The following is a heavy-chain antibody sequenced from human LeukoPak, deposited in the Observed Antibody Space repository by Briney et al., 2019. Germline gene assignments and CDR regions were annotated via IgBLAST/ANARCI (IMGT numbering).Heavy chain of an antibody. CDR2: ISGSGGGT. CDR1: GVTFSSYA. J-gene: IGHJ3*02. CDR3: AKDRRGYSGYDADTFDI. V-gene: IGHV3-23*01. D-gene: IGHD5-12*01. Sequence: GGSLRLSCAASGVTFSSYAMSWVRQAPGKGLEWVSAISGSGGGTYYADSVKGRFTISRDNSKNTLYLQMNSLRAEDTALYYCAKDRRGYSGYDADTFDIWGQGTMVTVSS.